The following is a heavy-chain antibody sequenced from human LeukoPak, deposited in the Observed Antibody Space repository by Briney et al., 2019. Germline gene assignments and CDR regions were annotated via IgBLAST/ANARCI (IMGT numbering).Heavy chain of an antibody. CDR2: ISSSGSI. J-gene: IGHJ5*02. V-gene: IGHV3-48*03. CDR1: GFTFSNYE. D-gene: IGHD3-22*01. Sequence: GGSLRLSCAASGFTFSNYEMNWVRQAPGKGLEWVSYISSSGSIYYADSVKGRFTISRDNAKNSLYLQMNSLRAEDTAIYYCASTNYYDSSGFSNWFDPWGQGTLVTVSA. CDR3: ASTNYYDSSGFSNWFDP.